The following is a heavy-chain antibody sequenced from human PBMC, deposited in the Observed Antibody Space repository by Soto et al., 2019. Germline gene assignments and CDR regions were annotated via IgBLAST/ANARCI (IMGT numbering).Heavy chain of an antibody. Sequence: SVKVSCKASGCTFSSYTISWVRQAPGQGLEWMGRIIPILGIANYAQKFQGRVTITADKSTSTAYMELSSLRSEDTAVYYCARDPNGDYDLLFDYWGQGTLVTVSS. V-gene: IGHV1-69*04. D-gene: IGHD4-17*01. J-gene: IGHJ4*02. CDR3: ARDPNGDYDLLFDY. CDR2: IIPILGIA. CDR1: GCTFSSYT.